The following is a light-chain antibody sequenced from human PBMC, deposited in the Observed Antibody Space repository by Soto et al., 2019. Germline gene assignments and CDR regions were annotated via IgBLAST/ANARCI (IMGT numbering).Light chain of an antibody. CDR3: HQYNNWPPWT. CDR1: QNIRTD. Sequence: DIVMTQSPATLSVSPGERATLSCRASQNIRTDLAWYQQRSGQGPRLLIYDASTRATGIPARFSGSGSGTEFTLTISSLQSEDFAVYYCHQYNNWPPWTFGQGTNV. CDR2: DAS. V-gene: IGKV3D-15*01. J-gene: IGKJ1*01.